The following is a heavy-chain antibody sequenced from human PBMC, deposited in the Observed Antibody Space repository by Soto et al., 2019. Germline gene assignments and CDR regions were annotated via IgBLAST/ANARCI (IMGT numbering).Heavy chain of an antibody. J-gene: IGHJ6*02. CDR2: MSYDGSNK. CDR3: AKEGRQPLVPGYGIDV. Sequence: QVPLVESGGGVVQPGRSLRLSCAASGFTFSSYGMHWVRQAPGKGLEGVAVMSYDGSNKYYSDSVKGRVPISRDNSKNXLDVQMKSVREEDTGVYYCAKEGRQPLVPGYGIDVRGQGTTVTVSS. CDR1: GFTFSSYG. V-gene: IGHV3-30*18. D-gene: IGHD6-13*01.